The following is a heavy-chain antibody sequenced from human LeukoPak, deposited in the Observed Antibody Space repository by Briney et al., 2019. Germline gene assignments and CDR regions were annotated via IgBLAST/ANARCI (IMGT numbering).Heavy chain of an antibody. Sequence: SETLSLTCTVSGGSISSSSYYWSWIRQPAGKGLEWIGRIYTSGSINYNPSLKSRVTISVDTSKNQFSLKLSSVAAADTAVYYCARDRRGTAMVQNLFDYWGQGTLVTVSS. D-gene: IGHD5-18*01. V-gene: IGHV4-61*02. CDR2: IYTSGSI. J-gene: IGHJ4*02. CDR1: GGSISSSSYY. CDR3: ARDRRGTAMVQNLFDY.